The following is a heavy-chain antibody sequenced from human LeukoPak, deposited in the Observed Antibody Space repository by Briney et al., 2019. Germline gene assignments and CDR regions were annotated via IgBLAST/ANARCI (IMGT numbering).Heavy chain of an antibody. V-gene: IGHV3-23*01. CDR1: GFTLRSYG. CDR3: AKSVTAYYNVGCDY. D-gene: IGHD3-9*01. J-gene: IGHJ4*02. CDR2: ISGSGGST. Sequence: GGSLRLSCAASGFTLRSYGMHWVRQAPGKGLEWVSAISGSGGSTYYADSVQGRFTISRDNSKNTLYLQMNSLRAEDTAVYYCAKSVTAYYNVGCDYWGQGTLVTVSS.